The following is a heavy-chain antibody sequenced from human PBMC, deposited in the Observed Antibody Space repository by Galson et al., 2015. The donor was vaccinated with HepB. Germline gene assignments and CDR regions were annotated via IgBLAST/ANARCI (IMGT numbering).Heavy chain of an antibody. Sequence: SLRLSCAASGFTFSSYWMHWVRQAPGKGLVWVSRINSDGSSTSYADYVKGRFTISRDNAKNTLYLQMNSLRAEDTAVYYCARDMSGYCSSTSCSHYYYGMDVWGQGTTVTVSS. CDR3: ARDMSGYCSSTSCSHYYYGMDV. V-gene: IGHV3-74*01. CDR1: GFTFSSYW. CDR2: INSDGSST. D-gene: IGHD2-2*01. J-gene: IGHJ6*02.